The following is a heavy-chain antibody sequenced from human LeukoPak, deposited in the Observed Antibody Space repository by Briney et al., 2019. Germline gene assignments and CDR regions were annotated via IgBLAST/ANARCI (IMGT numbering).Heavy chain of an antibody. CDR3: ASSNHFWSGYYLLDY. V-gene: IGHV4-34*01. Sequence: PSETLSLTCAVYSGSFSGYYWSWIRQPPGKGLEWIGEIDHSGSTNYNPSLKSRVTISVDTSKNQFSLELSSVTAADTAVYYCASSNHFWSGYYLLDYWSQGTLVTVSS. D-gene: IGHD3-3*02. CDR1: SGSFSGYY. J-gene: IGHJ4*02. CDR2: IDHSGST.